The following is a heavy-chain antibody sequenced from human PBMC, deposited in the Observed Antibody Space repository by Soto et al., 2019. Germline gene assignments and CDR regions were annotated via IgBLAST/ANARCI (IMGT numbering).Heavy chain of an antibody. D-gene: IGHD1-26*01. J-gene: IGHJ3*02. V-gene: IGHV1-69*13. CDR2: IIPIFGTA. CDR1: GGTFSSYA. Sequence: ASVKVSCKASGGTFSSYAISWVRQAPGQGLEWMGGIIPIFGTANYAQKFQGSVTITADESTSTAYMELSSLRSEGTAVYYCARDRHAGSYWAFDIWGQGTMVTVSS. CDR3: ARDRHAGSYWAFDI.